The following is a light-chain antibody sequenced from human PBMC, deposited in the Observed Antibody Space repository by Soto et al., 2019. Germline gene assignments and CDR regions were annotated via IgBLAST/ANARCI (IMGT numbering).Light chain of an antibody. CDR1: RDDIGAYDY. CDR3: NSYTNSSAVV. CDR2: EVT. Sequence: SVLTQPASVSGSPGQSITISCAGTRDDIGAYDYVSWYQQHPGNAPKLLVYEVTNRPSGVSDRFSGSKSGNTASLTISGLQAEDEADYYCNSYTNSSAVVFGGGTKVTVL. V-gene: IGLV2-14*01. J-gene: IGLJ2*01.